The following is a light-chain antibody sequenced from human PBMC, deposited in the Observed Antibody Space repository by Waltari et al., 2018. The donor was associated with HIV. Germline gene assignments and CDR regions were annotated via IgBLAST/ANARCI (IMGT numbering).Light chain of an antibody. J-gene: IGLJ2*01. Sequence: QSALTRPASVSGSPGQSITISCTGTSSDVGGFNYVSWYQQHPGKAPKLMIYEVSNRPSGVSNRFSGSKSGNTASLTISGLQAEDEADYYCNSYTTSSTLDVVFGGGTKLTVL. CDR2: EVS. CDR1: SSDVGGFNY. CDR3: NSYTTSSTLDVV. V-gene: IGLV2-14*01.